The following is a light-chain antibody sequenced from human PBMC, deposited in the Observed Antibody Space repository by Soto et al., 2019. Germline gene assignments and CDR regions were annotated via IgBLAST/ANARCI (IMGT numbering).Light chain of an antibody. J-gene: IGKJ1*01. CDR1: QNISVW. CDR2: DAS. Sequence: STLSASVGDGVTITCRASQNISVWLAWYQQRPGKAPKFLIYDASSLETGVPSRFSGSGSGTEFTLTIRSLQPDDFATYYCQQYYSFPWTFGQGTKVDIK. V-gene: IGKV1-5*01. CDR3: QQYYSFPWT.